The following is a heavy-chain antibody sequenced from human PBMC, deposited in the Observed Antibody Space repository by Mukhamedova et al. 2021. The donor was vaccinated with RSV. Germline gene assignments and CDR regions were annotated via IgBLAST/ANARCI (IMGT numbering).Heavy chain of an antibody. V-gene: IGHV1-69*04. Sequence: GLEWMGRIIPILGIANYAQKFQGRVTITADKSTSTAYMELSSLRSEDTAVYYCARDPLYSGRYYYYYGMDVWGQGTTVTVYS. D-gene: IGHD1-26*01. CDR2: IIPILGIA. J-gene: IGHJ6*02. CDR3: ARDPLYSGRYYYYYGMDV.